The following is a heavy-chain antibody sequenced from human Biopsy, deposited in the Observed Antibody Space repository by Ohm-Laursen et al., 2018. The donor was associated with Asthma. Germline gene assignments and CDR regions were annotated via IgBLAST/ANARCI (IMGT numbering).Heavy chain of an antibody. V-gene: IGHV1-69*13. D-gene: IGHD2-2*01. J-gene: IGHJ4*02. CDR3: ARKAGSCISRTCYSLDF. CDR1: GGTFNTYV. CDR2: INFVFGTT. Sequence: GASVKVSCNSLGGTFNTYVIGWVRQAPGQGLEWMGGINFVFGTTTYPQKFQDRVTITADDSTSTVYMELSSLRSEDTAVYYCARKAGSCISRTCYSLDFWGQGTLVTVSS.